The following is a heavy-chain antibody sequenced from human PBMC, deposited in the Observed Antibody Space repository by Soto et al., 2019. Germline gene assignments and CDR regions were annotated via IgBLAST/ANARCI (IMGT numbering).Heavy chain of an antibody. J-gene: IGHJ5*02. CDR1: GYTFTSYG. Sequence: ASVKVSCKASGYTFTSYGISWVRQAPGQGLEWMGWISAYNGNTNYAQKLQGRVTMTTDTSTSTAYMELRSLRSEDTAVYYCARATKSGYYYDSSGYYEWFDPWGQGTLVTVSS. CDR3: ARATKSGYYYDSSGYYEWFDP. CDR2: ISAYNGNT. V-gene: IGHV1-18*01. D-gene: IGHD3-22*01.